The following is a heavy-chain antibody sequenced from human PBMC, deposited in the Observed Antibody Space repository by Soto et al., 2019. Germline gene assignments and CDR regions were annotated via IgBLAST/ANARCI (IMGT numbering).Heavy chain of an antibody. CDR2: ISAHNGNT. CDR3: ARGRYGDY. V-gene: IGHV1-18*01. J-gene: IGHJ4*02. CDR1: GYTFTSYG. D-gene: IGHD1-1*01. Sequence: QVHLVQSGAEVKKPGASVKVSCKASGYTFTSYGITWVRQAPGQGLEWMGWISAHNGNTDYAQKTQSRVIVTRDTSTSTAYMELRSLISDDAAVYYCARGRYGDYWGQGALVTVSS.